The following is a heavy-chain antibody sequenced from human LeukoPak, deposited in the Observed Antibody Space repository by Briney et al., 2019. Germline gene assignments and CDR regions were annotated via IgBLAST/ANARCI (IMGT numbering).Heavy chain of an antibody. CDR3: ARVNGVVRGVNDY. J-gene: IGHJ4*02. CDR1: GYTFTGYY. CDR2: INPNSGGT. V-gene: IGHV1-2*06. Sequence: ASVKVSCKASGYTFTGYYMHWVRQAPGQGLEWMGRINPNSGGTSYAQKFQGRVTMTRDTSISTAYMELSRLRSDDTAVYYCARVNGVVRGVNDYWGQGTLVTVSS. D-gene: IGHD3-10*01.